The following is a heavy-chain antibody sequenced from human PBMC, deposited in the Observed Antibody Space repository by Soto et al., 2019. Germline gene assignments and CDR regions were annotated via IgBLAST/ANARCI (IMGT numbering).Heavy chain of an antibody. CDR3: AKDLSSVVVITSYFDY. V-gene: IGHV3-9*01. CDR1: GFTFDDYA. J-gene: IGHJ4*02. D-gene: IGHD3-22*01. Sequence: GGSLRLSCAASGFTFDDYAMHWVRQAPGKGLEWVSGISWNSGSIGYADSVKGRFTISRDNARNSLYLQMNSLRAEDTALYYCAKDLSSVVVITSYFDYWGQGTLVTVSS. CDR2: ISWNSGSI.